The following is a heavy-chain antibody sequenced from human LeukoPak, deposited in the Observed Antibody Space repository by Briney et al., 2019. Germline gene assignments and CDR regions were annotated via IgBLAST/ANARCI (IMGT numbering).Heavy chain of an antibody. Sequence: GGSLRLSCAASGFTFSSYAMSWVRQAPGKGLECVSVIYSGGSTSYADPVKGGFTISRDNSKNTLYLQINSLRAEETAVYYCARDGEYGNWFDLWGQGTLVSVSS. J-gene: IGHJ5*02. CDR3: ARDGEYGNWFDL. D-gene: IGHD2/OR15-2a*01. V-gene: IGHV3-66*01. CDR1: GFTFSSYA. CDR2: IYSGGST.